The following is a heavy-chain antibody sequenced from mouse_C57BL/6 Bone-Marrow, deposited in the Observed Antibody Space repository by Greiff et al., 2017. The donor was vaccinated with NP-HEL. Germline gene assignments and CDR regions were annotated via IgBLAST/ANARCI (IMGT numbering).Heavy chain of an antibody. CDR2: INSSSGDT. CDR1: GFTFSGYD. D-gene: IGHD3-2*02. V-gene: IGHV5-6*02. CDR3: ARREQLRYPFAY. Sequence: EVKLEESGAELVKPGGSLKLSCEASGFTFSGYDMSWVRQSPDKRLEWIGTINSSSGDTYYHDSVKGRFTISRDNAKNTPYLQMSSLKSEDTAMYYCARREQLRYPFAYWGQGTLVTVSS. J-gene: IGHJ3*01.